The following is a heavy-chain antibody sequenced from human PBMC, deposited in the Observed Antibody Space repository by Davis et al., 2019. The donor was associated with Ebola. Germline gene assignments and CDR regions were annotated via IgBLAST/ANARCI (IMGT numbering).Heavy chain of an antibody. CDR1: GFTFSSYS. Sequence: GESLKISCAASGFTFSSYSMNWVRQAPGKGLEWVSSISSSSSYIYYADSVKGRFTISRDNAKNSLYLQMNSLRAEDTAVYYYARAEVTMVRGASWFDPWGQGTLVTVSS. CDR3: ARAEVTMVRGASWFDP. D-gene: IGHD3-10*01. CDR2: ISSSSSYI. J-gene: IGHJ5*02. V-gene: IGHV3-21*01.